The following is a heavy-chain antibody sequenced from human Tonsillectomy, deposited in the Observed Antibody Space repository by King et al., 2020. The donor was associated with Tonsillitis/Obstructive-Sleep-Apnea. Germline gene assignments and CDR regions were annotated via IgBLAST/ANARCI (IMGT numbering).Heavy chain of an antibody. CDR1: GGSISSSNW. V-gene: IGHV4-4*02. Sequence: VQLQESGPGLVKPSGTLSLTCAVSGGSISSSNWWCWVRQPPGKGLEWIGEIYHSGSTNYNPSLKSRVTISVDKSKNQFSLKLSSVTAADTAVYYCANDLGGSGSYPRLDYWGQGTLVTVSS. CDR2: IYHSGST. J-gene: IGHJ4*02. D-gene: IGHD1-26*01. CDR3: ANDLGGSGSYPRLDY.